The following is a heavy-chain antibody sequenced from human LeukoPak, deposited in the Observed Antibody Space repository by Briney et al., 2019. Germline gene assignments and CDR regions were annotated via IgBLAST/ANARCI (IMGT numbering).Heavy chain of an antibody. CDR1: GFTFSSYS. J-gene: IGHJ4*02. D-gene: IGHD2-2*01. V-gene: IGHV3-21*01. Sequence: GGSLRLSCAASGFTFSSYSMNWVRQAPGKGLEWVSSISSSSSYIYYADSVKGRFTTSRDNAKNSLYLQMNSLRAEDTAVYYCARVGTYCSSTSCYPQTDYWGQGTLVTVSS. CDR2: ISSSSSYI. CDR3: ARVGTYCSSTSCYPQTDY.